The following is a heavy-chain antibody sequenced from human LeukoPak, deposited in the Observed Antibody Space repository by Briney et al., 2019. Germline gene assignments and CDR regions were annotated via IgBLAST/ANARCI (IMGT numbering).Heavy chain of an antibody. CDR3: RLGYCSGGSCSTLGSDY. CDR2: INSDGSST. Sequence: GGSLRLSCAASGFTFSSYWMHWVRQAPGKGLGWVSRINSDGSSTSYADSVKGRFTISRDIATNTLYIQMNSLRAEDTAVYYCRLGYCSGGSCSTLGSDYWGQGTLVTVSS. CDR1: GFTFSSYW. J-gene: IGHJ4*02. V-gene: IGHV3-74*01. D-gene: IGHD2-15*01.